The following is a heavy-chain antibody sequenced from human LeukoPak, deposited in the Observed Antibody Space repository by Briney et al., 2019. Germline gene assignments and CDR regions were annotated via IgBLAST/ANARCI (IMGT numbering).Heavy chain of an antibody. CDR3: ARGEGDTWIQLNYYYYYGMDV. CDR2: ISSSSSTI. J-gene: IGHJ6*02. V-gene: IGHV3-48*02. CDR1: GFTFSSYS. D-gene: IGHD5-18*01. Sequence: RTGGSLRLSCAASGFTFSSYSMNWVRQAPGKGLEWVSYISSSSSTIYYADSVKGRFTISRDNAKNSLYLQMNSLRDEDTAVYYCARGEGDTWIQLNYYYYYGMDVWGQGTTVTVSS.